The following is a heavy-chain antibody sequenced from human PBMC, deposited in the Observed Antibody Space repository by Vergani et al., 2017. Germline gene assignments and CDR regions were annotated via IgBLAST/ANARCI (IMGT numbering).Heavy chain of an antibody. J-gene: IGHJ6*03. CDR2: ISSSGSTI. D-gene: IGHD2-15*01. CDR3: AREGDVVVVAATPDYYYYMDV. Sequence: EVQLVESGGGLVQPGGSLRLSCAASGFTFSSYEMNWVRQAPGKGLEWVSYISSSGSTIYYADSVKGRFTISRYNAKNSLYLQMNSLRAEDTAVYYCAREGDVVVVAATPDYYYYMDVWGKGTTVTVSS. CDR1: GFTFSSYE. V-gene: IGHV3-48*03.